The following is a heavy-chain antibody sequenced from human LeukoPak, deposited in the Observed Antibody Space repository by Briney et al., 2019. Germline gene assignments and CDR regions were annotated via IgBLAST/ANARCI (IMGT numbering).Heavy chain of an antibody. Sequence: GGSLRLSCAASGFTFDDYAMHWVRQAPGKGLEWVSGISWNSGSIGYADSVKGRFTISRDNAKNSLYLQMNSLRAEDTALYYCATHYSDSDGYNPLFDYWGRGTRVTVSS. D-gene: IGHD3-22*01. CDR3: ATHYSDSDGYNPLFDY. J-gene: IGHJ4*02. CDR2: ISWNSGSI. V-gene: IGHV3-9*01. CDR1: GFTFDDYA.